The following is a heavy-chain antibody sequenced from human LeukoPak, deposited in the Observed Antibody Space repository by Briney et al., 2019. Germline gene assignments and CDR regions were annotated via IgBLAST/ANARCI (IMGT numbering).Heavy chain of an antibody. Sequence: GESLKISCKGSGYSFTSYWIGWVRQMPGKGLEWMGIIYPGDSDTRYSTSFQGQVTISADKSISTAYLQWSSLKASDTAMYYCARRGKYCSGGSCYAGSHFDYWGQGTLVTVSS. D-gene: IGHD2-15*01. CDR1: GYSFTSYW. V-gene: IGHV5-51*01. CDR2: IYPGDSDT. CDR3: ARRGKYCSGGSCYAGSHFDY. J-gene: IGHJ4*02.